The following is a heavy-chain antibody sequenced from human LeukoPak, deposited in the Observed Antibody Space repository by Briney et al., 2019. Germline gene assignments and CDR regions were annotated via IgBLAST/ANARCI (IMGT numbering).Heavy chain of an antibody. D-gene: IGHD2-21*02. J-gene: IGHJ4*02. CDR3: AKTASEYYFDY. CDR1: GGTFSSYA. Sequence: SVKVSCKASGGTFSSYAISWVRRAPGQGLEWMGRIIPNFGIANYAQRFQGRVTITADKSTGTAYMELSSLRSEDTAVYYCAKTASEYYFDYWGQGTLVTVSS. CDR2: IIPNFGIA. V-gene: IGHV1-69*04.